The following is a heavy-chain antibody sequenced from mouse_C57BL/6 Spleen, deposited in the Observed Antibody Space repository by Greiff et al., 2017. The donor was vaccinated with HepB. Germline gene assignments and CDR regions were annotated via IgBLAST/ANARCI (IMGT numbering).Heavy chain of an antibody. CDR3: ARGDYYGSSYFDY. V-gene: IGHV1-39*01. D-gene: IGHD1-1*01. Sequence: EVQGVESGPELVKPGASVKISCKASGYSFTDYNMNWVKQSNGKSLEWIGVINPNYGTTSYNQKFKGKATLTVDQSSSTAYMQLNSLKSEDSAVYDSARGDYYGSSYFDYWGQGTTLTVSS. J-gene: IGHJ2*01. CDR2: INPNYGTT. CDR1: GYSFTDYN.